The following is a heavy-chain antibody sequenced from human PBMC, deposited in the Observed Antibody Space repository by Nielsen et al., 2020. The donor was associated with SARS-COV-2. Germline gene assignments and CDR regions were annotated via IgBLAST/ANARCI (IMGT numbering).Heavy chain of an antibody. J-gene: IGHJ5*02. D-gene: IGHD3-9*01. CDR2: INSDGSST. Sequence: GESLKISCAASGFTFSSYWMHWVRQAPGKGLVWVSRINSDGSSTSYADSVKGRFTISRDNAKNTLYLQMTSLRAEDTAVYYCARDRYLGWFDPWGQGTLVTVSS. CDR3: ARDRYLGWFDP. V-gene: IGHV3-74*01. CDR1: GFTFSSYW.